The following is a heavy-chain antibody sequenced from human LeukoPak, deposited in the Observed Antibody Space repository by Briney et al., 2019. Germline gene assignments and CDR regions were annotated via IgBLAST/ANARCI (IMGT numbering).Heavy chain of an antibody. V-gene: IGHV5-51*01. J-gene: IGHJ5*02. CDR3: ARLRDSSGYGILNWFDP. Sequence: GESLKISCKGSGYSFTSYWIGWVRQMPGKGLEWMGIIYPDDSDTRYSPSFQGQVTISADKSISTAYLQWSSLKASDTAMYYCARLRDSSGYGILNWFDPWGQGTLVTVSS. D-gene: IGHD3-22*01. CDR1: GYSFTSYW. CDR2: IYPDDSDT.